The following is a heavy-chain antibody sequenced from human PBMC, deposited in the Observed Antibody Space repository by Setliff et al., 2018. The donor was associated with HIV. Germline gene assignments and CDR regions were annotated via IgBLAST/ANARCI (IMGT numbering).Heavy chain of an antibody. V-gene: IGHV3-21*01. CDR1: GFTFSGYS. J-gene: IGHJ6*03. CDR3: TRDYAFDWNSVMDV. Sequence: GGSLRLSCAASGFTFSGYSMNWVRQAPGKGLEWVSSISTSSTSMYYADSVKGRFTISRDNAKNSLYLQMNSLRAEDTAVYYCTRDYAFDWNSVMDVWGKGTTVTVSS. D-gene: IGHD1-7*01. CDR2: ISTSSTSM.